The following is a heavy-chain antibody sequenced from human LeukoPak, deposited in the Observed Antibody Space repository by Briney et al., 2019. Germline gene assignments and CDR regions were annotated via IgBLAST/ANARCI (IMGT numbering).Heavy chain of an antibody. CDR3: ASAGSGRYYYYMDV. CDR2: ISSDNGYT. V-gene: IGHV1-18*04. J-gene: IGHJ6*03. Sequence: ASVKVSCKASGYTFAIYGISWVRQAPGQGLEWMGWISSDNGYTNYAQKFQGRVTMTTDTSTNTAYMELRSLRSDDTAVYYCASAGSGRYYYYMDVWGKGTTVTVSS. CDR1: GYTFAIYG. D-gene: IGHD3-10*01.